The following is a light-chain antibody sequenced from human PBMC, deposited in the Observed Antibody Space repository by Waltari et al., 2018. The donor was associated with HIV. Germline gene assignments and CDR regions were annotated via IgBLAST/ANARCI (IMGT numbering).Light chain of an antibody. J-gene: IGKJ1*01. CDR2: WAF. CDR1: QSLLFNANNKNY. CDR3: QQYYSVPWT. Sequence: DIVMIQSPDSLAVSLGERATINCKSSQSLLFNANNKNYLAWYQQKPGQSPTLLFYWAFTREFGVPDRFTGSGSGTDFTLTITSLQSEDVALYYCQQYYSVPWTFGQGTKVEIK. V-gene: IGKV4-1*01.